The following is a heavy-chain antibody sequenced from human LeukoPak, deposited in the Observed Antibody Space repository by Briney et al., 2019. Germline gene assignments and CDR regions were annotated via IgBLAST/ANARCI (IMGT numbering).Heavy chain of an antibody. D-gene: IGHD3-22*01. J-gene: IGHJ1*01. V-gene: IGHV3-23*01. CDR1: GFTFSSYA. CDR2: ISGSGGST. Sequence: GGSLRLSCAASGFTFSSYAMSWVRQAPGKGLEWVSAISGSGGSTYYADSVKGRFTISRDNSKNTLYLQMNSLRAEDTAVYYCAKETYYYDSSGYYSEYFQHWGQGTLVTVSS. CDR3: AKETYYYDSSGYYSEYFQH.